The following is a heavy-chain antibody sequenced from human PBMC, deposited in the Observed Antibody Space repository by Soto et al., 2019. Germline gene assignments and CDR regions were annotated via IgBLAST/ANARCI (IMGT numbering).Heavy chain of an antibody. CDR3: ARDYVEGSGSYFAFDI. CDR1: GYTFTGYY. V-gene: IGHV1-2*04. Sequence: GASVKVSCKASGYTFTGYYMHWVRQAPGQGLEWMGWINPNSGGTNYAQKFQGWVTMTRDTSISTAYMELSRLRSDDTAVYYCARDYVEGSGSYFAFDIWGQGTMVTVSS. CDR2: INPNSGGT. D-gene: IGHD3-10*01. J-gene: IGHJ3*02.